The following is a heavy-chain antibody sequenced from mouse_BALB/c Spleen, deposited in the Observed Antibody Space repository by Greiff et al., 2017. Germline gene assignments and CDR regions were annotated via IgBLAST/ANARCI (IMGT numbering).Heavy chain of an antibody. J-gene: IGHJ2*01. D-gene: IGHD2-4*01. CDR2: ISSGGSYT. V-gene: IGHV5-6*01. CDR1: GFTFSSYG. Sequence: EVQLQESGGDLVKPGGSLKLSCAASGFTFSSYGMSWVRQTPDKRLEWVATISSGGSYTYYPDSVKGRFTISRDNAKNTLYLQMSSLKSEDTAMYYCARHGGLRRNYFDYWGQSTTLTVSS. CDR3: ARHGGLRRNYFDY.